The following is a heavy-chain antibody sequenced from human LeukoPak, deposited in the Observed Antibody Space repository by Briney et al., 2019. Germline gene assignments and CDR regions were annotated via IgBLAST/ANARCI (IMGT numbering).Heavy chain of an antibody. Sequence: PGGSLRLSCAASGFTFSRYWMSWVRQAPGKGLEWVANIKQDGSEKDYVDSVKGRFTISRDNAKNSLYLQMNSLRAEDTAVYFCTRDLYMVGGVDYWGQGTLVTVSS. CDR3: TRDLYMVGGVDY. J-gene: IGHJ4*02. CDR1: GFTFSRYW. CDR2: IKQDGSEK. V-gene: IGHV3-7*03. D-gene: IGHD1-26*01.